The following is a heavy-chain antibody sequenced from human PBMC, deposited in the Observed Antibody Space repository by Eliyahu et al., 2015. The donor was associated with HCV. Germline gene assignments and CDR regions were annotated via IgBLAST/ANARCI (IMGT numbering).Heavy chain of an antibody. V-gene: IGHV4-59*01. Sequence: QLQLQESGPGLVXPSETLSLTCSVSGGSITXXYWXWIRQXPGKGLEWIGYIHYSGSTNYNPSLKSRVTISIDTSKNQLSLKLTSVTAADTAIYYCASGGGGIAVTGTGGWFDPWGQGTLVTVSS. CDR3: ASGGGGIAVTGTGGWFDP. D-gene: IGHD6-19*01. CDR2: IHYSGST. CDR1: GGSITXXY. J-gene: IGHJ5*02.